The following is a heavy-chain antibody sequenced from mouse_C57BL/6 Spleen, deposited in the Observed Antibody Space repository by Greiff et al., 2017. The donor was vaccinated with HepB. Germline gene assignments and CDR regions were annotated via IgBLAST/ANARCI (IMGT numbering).Heavy chain of an antibody. J-gene: IGHJ3*01. CDR1: GYSFTDYN. CDR2: INPNYGTT. CDR3: ARAGFITTVVDPFAY. D-gene: IGHD1-1*01. V-gene: IGHV1-39*01. Sequence: LQESGPELVKPGASVKISCKASGYSFTDYNMNWVKQSNGKSLEWIGVINPNYGTTSYNQKFKGKATLTVDQSSSTAYMQLNSLTSEDSAVYYCARAGFITTVVDPFAYWGQGTLVTVSA.